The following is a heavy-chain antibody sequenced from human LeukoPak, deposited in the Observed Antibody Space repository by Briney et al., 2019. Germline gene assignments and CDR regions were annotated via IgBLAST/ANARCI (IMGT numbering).Heavy chain of an antibody. Sequence: GSLRLSCAAPGFSFSSNWMGWVRQAPGKGLEWVAHIKRDGSQKYYLDSVKGRFTISRDDAKNSLYLQMNSLRVEDTAVYYCARLGLEVGGPNWFDPWGQGTLVTYSS. D-gene: IGHD1-1*01. CDR1: GFSFSSNW. J-gene: IGHJ5*02. CDR2: IKRDGSQK. CDR3: ARLGLEVGGPNWFDP. V-gene: IGHV3-7*01.